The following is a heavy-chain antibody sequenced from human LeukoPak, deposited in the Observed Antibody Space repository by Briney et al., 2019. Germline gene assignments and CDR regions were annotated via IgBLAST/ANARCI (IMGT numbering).Heavy chain of an antibody. D-gene: IGHD1/OR15-1a*01. CDR3: ARVGTGTRSFDS. J-gene: IGHJ4*02. V-gene: IGHV1-18*01. CDR1: GYTVTTYD. CDR2: ISAYNGYT. Sequence: ASLKVSCKTSGYTVTTYDISWVRQAPGQGLEWMGRISAYNGYTNYGQKLQGRVTMTTDTSTNTAYMELRSLRSDDTAVYYCARVGTGTRSFDSWGQGTLVTVSS.